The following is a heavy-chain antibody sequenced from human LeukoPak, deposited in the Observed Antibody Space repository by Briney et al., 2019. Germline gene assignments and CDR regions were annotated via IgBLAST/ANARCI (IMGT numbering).Heavy chain of an antibody. Sequence: GGSLRLSCAASGFSFSSYAMHWVRQAPGKGLEWVAVISYDGSKEYYTDSVKGRFTISRDNSKNTLYLEMNSLRNEDTAVYYCASADFYGSGSYYSGSCDYWGQGTLVTASS. D-gene: IGHD3-10*01. J-gene: IGHJ4*02. V-gene: IGHV3-30*04. CDR3: ASADFYGSGSYYSGSCDY. CDR1: GFSFSSYA. CDR2: ISYDGSKE.